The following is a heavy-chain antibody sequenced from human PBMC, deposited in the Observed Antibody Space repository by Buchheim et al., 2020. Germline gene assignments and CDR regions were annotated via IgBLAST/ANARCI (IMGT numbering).Heavy chain of an antibody. CDR2: ISGSGGST. V-gene: IGHV3-23*01. D-gene: IGHD6-13*01. CDR1: GFTFSSYA. Sequence: EVQLLESGGGLVQSGGSLRLSCAASGFTFSSYAMSWVRQAPGKGLEWVSAISGSGGSTYYADSVKGRFTISRDNSKNTLYLQMNSLRAEDTAVYYCAKGYSLKGAAAGTGGEDYWGQGTL. J-gene: IGHJ4*02. CDR3: AKGYSLKGAAAGTGGEDY.